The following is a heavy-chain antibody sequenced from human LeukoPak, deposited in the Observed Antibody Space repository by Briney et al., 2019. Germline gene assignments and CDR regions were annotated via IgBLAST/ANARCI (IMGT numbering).Heavy chain of an antibody. CDR1: GGSISSYY. Sequence: SETLSLTCTVSGGSISSYYWSWIRQPPGKGLEWIGYIYYSGSTNYNPSLKSRVTISVDTSKNQFSLKLSSVTAADTAVYYCARIAGASSWYGGYFDYWGQGTLVTVSS. CDR3: ARIAGASSWYGGYFDY. J-gene: IGHJ4*02. V-gene: IGHV4-59*01. CDR2: IYYSGST. D-gene: IGHD6-13*01.